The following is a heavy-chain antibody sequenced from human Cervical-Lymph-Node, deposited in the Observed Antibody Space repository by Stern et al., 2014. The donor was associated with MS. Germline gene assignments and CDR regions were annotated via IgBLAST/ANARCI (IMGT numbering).Heavy chain of an antibody. CDR1: GVSISTYY. V-gene: IGHV4-59*01. D-gene: IGHD6-13*01. CDR2: IYYSGST. J-gene: IGHJ5*01. CDR3: ARDVGMDS. Sequence: QLQLQESGPGLVKPSETLSLTRTVSGVSISTYYWSWIRQPPGKGLEWIGYIYYSGSTTYNPSLKSRVTMSVDTSKSQFSLKLSSVTAADTAVYYCARDVGMDSWGQGTLVTVSS.